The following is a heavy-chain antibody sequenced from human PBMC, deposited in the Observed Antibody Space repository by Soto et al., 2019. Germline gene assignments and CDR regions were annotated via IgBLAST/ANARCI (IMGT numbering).Heavy chain of an antibody. CDR1: GFTFTSSA. Sequence: EASVKVSCKASGFTFTSSAVQWVRQARGQRLEWIGWIVVGSGNTNYAQKFQERVTITRDMSTSTAYMELSSLRSEDTAVYYCAADVAKYCSSTSCYYYYGMDVWGQGTTVTVSS. CDR3: AADVAKYCSSTSCYYYYGMDV. CDR2: IVVGSGNT. D-gene: IGHD2-2*01. J-gene: IGHJ6*02. V-gene: IGHV1-58*01.